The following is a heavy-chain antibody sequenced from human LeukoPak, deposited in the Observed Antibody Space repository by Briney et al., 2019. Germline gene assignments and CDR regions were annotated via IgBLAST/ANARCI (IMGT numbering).Heavy chain of an antibody. V-gene: IGHV4-59*08. CDR3: ARHGRMVIMSKFSTGIDQ. Sequence: TSETLSLTCTVPDGSISNYFWSWIRQPPGKGLEWIGYIYYTGMTNSNPSLKSRVTISMDTSKNQFSLNLRSVTAADTAIYYCARHGRMVIMSKFSTGIDQWGQGTLVTASS. CDR2: IYYTGMT. CDR1: DGSISNYF. J-gene: IGHJ4*02. D-gene: IGHD2-8*01.